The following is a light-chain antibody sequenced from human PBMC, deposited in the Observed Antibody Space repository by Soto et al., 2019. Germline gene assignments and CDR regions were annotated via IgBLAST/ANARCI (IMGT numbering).Light chain of an antibody. J-gene: IGKJ4*01. Sequence: EIVLTQSPGTLSLSPGERATLSCRASQTISDNYVAWYQQKPGQAPRLLIYGASTRATGIPARFSGSGSGTDFTLTISSLEPEDFAVYYCQQRSDSPLTFGGGTKVDIK. V-gene: IGKV3D-20*02. CDR1: QTISDNY. CDR2: GAS. CDR3: QQRSDSPLT.